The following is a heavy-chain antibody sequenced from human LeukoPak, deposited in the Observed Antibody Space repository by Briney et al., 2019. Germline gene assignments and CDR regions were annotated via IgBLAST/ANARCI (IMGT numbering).Heavy chain of an antibody. J-gene: IGHJ6*03. CDR3: ARVRKVISYYYYMDV. Sequence: SVKVSCKASGGTFSSYAISWVRQAPGQGLERMGGIIPIFGTANYAQKFQGRVTITTDESTSTAYMELSSLRSEDTAVYYCARVRKVISYYYYMDVWGKGTTVTVSS. D-gene: IGHD3-16*02. V-gene: IGHV1-69*05. CDR2: IIPIFGTA. CDR1: GGTFSSYA.